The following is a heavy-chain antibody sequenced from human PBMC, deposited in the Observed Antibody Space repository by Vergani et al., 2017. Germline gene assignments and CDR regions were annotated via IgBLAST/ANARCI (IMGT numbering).Heavy chain of an antibody. D-gene: IGHD6-13*01. CDR1: GYTLTELS. V-gene: IGHV1-24*01. Sequence: QVQLVQSGAEVKKPGASVKVSCKVSGYTLTELSMHWVRQAPGKGLEWMGGFDPEDGEPIYAQKFQGRVTMTEDTSTDTAYMELSSLRSEDTAVYYWATRIAAAGTVYYYGMDVWGQGTTVTVSS. CDR2: FDPEDGEP. CDR3: ATRIAAAGTVYYYGMDV. J-gene: IGHJ6*02.